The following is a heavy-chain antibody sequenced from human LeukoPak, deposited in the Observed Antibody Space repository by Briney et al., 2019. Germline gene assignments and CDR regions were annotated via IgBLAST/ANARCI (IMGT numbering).Heavy chain of an antibody. CDR3: TTPNYRYGMDV. CDR1: GGSFSGYY. Sequence: ETLSLTCAVYGGSFSGYYWSWVRQAPGKGLEWVGRIKSKTDGGTTDYAAPVKGRFTISRDDSKNTLYLQMNSLKTEDTAVYYCTTPNYRYGMDVWGQGTTVTVSS. V-gene: IGHV3-15*01. CDR2: IKSKTDGGTT. J-gene: IGHJ6*02.